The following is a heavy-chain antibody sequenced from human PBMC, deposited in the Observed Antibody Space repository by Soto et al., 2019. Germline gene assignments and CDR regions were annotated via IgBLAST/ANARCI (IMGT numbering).Heavy chain of an antibody. J-gene: IGHJ3*02. Sequence: CESLKVSCKGSGYSFTSYWISWVRQMPGKGLEWMGRIDPSDSYTNYSPSFQGHVTISADKSISTAYLQWSSLKASDTAMYYCASAMAASAFDIWRQGTMVTVSS. D-gene: IGHD2-2*01. CDR3: ASAMAASAFDI. CDR1: GYSFTSYW. V-gene: IGHV5-10-1*01. CDR2: IDPSDSYT.